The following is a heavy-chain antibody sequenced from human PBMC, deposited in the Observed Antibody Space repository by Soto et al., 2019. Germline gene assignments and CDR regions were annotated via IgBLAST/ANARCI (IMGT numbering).Heavy chain of an antibody. CDR1: GGSISSYY. D-gene: IGHD6-19*01. CDR3: ARGRGISGWYSYYYGMDV. J-gene: IGHJ6*02. Sequence: PSETLSLTCTVSGGSISSYYWSWIRQPPGKGLEWIGYIYHSGSTNYNPSLKSRVTISVDTSKNQFSLKLSSVTAADTAVYYCARGRGISGWYSYYYGMDVWGQGTTVTVSS. CDR2: IYHSGST. V-gene: IGHV4-59*01.